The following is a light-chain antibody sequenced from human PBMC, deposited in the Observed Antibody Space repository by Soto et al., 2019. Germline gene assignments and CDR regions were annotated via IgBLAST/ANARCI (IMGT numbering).Light chain of an antibody. CDR2: GAS. V-gene: IGKV3-15*01. CDR1: QSLNTD. J-gene: IGKJ5*01. CDR3: QQYKSWPPIT. Sequence: EILMTQSPDSLSVSPGETATLSCRASQSLNTDLAWYQQKPGPAPRLLLYGASTRATGISTRYSGGGSGTEFTLTISGLQSEDSAVYYCQQYKSWPPITFGQGTRLENK.